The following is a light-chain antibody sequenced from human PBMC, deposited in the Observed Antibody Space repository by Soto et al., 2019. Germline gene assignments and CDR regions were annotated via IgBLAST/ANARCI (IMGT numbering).Light chain of an antibody. J-gene: IGLJ1*01. V-gene: IGLV2-18*01. CDR1: SSDIGSYNR. CDR2: EVS. Sequence: QSALTLPPSVSGSPGQSVTISCTGTSSDIGSYNRVSWYQQPPGTAPKLMMYEVSNRPSGVPDRFSGSKSGNTASLTISGLQAEDEADYYCSLYTTGTTLVFGTGTKVTVL. CDR3: SLYTTGTTLV.